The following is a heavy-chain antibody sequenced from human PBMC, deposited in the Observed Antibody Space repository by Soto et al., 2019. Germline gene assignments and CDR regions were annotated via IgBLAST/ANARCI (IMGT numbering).Heavy chain of an antibody. CDR1: GFTFSNYW. Sequence: EVQLVESGGGLVQPGESLRLSCAASGFTFSNYWMHWVRQAPGKGLVWVSRIDSDGSRITYADFVKGRFTISRDNAKNTVDLNMNSLTAEDTAVYYCVRTSLVVAVTTREAFWGQGTLVTVSS. CDR3: VRTSLVVAVTTREAF. V-gene: IGHV3-74*01. J-gene: IGHJ4*02. CDR2: IDSDGSRI. D-gene: IGHD2-8*02.